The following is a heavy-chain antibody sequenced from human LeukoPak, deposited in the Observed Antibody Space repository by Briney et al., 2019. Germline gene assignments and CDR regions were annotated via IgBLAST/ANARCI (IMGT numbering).Heavy chain of an antibody. J-gene: IGHJ5*02. CDR2: IYTSGST. D-gene: IGHD3-16*01. CDR3: ARDLGSQSWGLYNWFDP. V-gene: IGHV4-61*02. CDR1: GGPISSGSYY. Sequence: PSETLSLTCTVSGGPISSGSYYWSWIRQPAAKGLEWIGRIYTSGSTNYNPTLKSRVTISVDTSKNQFSLKLSSVTAADTAVYYCARDLGSQSWGLYNWFDPWGQGTLVTVSS.